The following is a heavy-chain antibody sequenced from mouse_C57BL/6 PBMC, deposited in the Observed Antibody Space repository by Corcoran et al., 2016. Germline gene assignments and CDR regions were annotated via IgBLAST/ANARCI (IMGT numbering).Heavy chain of an antibody. D-gene: IGHD1-1*01. CDR1: GYTFTTYG. J-gene: IGHJ4*01. Sequence: QIQLVQSGPELKKPGETVKISCKASGYTFTTYGMSWVKQAPGKGLKWMGWINTYSGVPTYADVFKGRFAFSLETSASTAYLQINNLKNEDTATYFCARGHYYGSSYVGAMDYWGQGTSVTVSS. CDR2: INTYSGVP. V-gene: IGHV9-3*01. CDR3: ARGHYYGSSYVGAMDY.